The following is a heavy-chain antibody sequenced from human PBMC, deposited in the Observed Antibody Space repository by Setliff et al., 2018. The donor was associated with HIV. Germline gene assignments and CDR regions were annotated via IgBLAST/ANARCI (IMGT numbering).Heavy chain of an antibody. CDR1: GDSISSGGYS. J-gene: IGHJ4*02. Sequence: SETLSLTCAVSGDSISSGGYSWSWIRQPPGKGLEWIGYIYHSGSTYYNPSLKSRVTISVDRSKNQFSLKLSSVTAADTAVYYCAREAFGSLGYYFDYWGQGTLVTVSS. CDR3: AREAFGSLGYYFDY. CDR2: IYHSGST. V-gene: IGHV4-30-2*01. D-gene: IGHD3-3*01.